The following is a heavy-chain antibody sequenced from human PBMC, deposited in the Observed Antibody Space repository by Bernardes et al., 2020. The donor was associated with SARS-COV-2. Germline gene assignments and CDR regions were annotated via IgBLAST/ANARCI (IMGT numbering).Heavy chain of an antibody. CDR1: GFIFSTYG. CDR2: ITYEGATI. CDR3: AKEASGSSRTRYYYGMDV. Sequence: GGSLRLSCAASGFIFSTYGMHWVRQAPGKGPEWVALITYEGATINYADSVKGRFTISRDNSKKTLFLQMDSLRSEDTALYYCAKEASGSSRTRYYYGMDVWGQGTTVTVSS. J-gene: IGHJ6*02. D-gene: IGHD3-10*01. V-gene: IGHV3-30*18.